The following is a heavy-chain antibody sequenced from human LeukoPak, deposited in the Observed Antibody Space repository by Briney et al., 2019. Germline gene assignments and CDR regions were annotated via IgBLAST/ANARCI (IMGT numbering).Heavy chain of an antibody. CDR3: ARTANFAAGYYIDY. D-gene: IGHD6-13*01. V-gene: IGHV3-21*01. J-gene: IGHJ4*02. CDR1: GFTFSSYA. CDR2: ISGSSRHK. Sequence: PGGSLRLSCAASGFTFSSYAMSWVRQAPGKGLEWVSSISGSSRHKYYADSVKGRFTISRDNAKNSLYLQMNSLRAEDTAVYYCARTANFAAGYYIDYWGQGTLVTVSS.